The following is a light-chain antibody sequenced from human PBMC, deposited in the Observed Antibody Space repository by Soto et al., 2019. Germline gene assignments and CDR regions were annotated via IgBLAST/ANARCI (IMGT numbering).Light chain of an antibody. CDR2: AAS. V-gene: IGKV1-39*01. CDR3: QQSYSTGWT. Sequence: DIQMTQSPSSLSASIGDRVIITCRTSQSINSYLNWYQQRPGKAPKLLIYAASSLQSGVPSRFSGSGSGTDFTLTISSLQPEDFATFYCQQSYSTGWTFGQGTKVEIK. J-gene: IGKJ1*01. CDR1: QSINSY.